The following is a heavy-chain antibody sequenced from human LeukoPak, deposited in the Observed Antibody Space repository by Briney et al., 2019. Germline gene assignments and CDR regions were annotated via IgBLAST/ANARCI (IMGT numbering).Heavy chain of an antibody. D-gene: IGHD3-16*01. V-gene: IGHV3-23*01. CDR1: GFTFSSYA. CDR3: ARDLAWGAFDY. Sequence: SGGSLRLSCAASGFTFSSYAMSWVRQAPGKGLEWVSAIGGSGDTTYYADSVKGRFTISRDYSKNTLYLQMNSLRVEDTAVYYCARDLAWGAFDYWGQGTLVTVSS. CDR2: IGGSGDTT. J-gene: IGHJ4*02.